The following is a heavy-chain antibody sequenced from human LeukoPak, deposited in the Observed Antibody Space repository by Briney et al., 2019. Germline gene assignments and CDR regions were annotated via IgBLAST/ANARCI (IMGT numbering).Heavy chain of an antibody. CDR1: GGTFSSYA. CDR3: ARVESSSTSDFDP. V-gene: IGHV1-69*13. J-gene: IGHJ5*02. CDR2: IIPIFGTA. D-gene: IGHD6-13*01. Sequence: SVKVSCKASGGTFSSYAISWVRQAPGQGLEWMGGIIPIFGTANYAQKFQGRVTITADESTSTAYMELSSPRSEDTAVYYCARVESSSTSDFDPWGQGTLVTVSS.